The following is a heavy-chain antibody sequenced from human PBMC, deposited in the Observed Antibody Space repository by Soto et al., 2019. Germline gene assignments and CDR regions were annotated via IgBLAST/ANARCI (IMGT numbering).Heavy chain of an antibody. J-gene: IGHJ4*02. CDR2: ISDSGGST. D-gene: IGHD3-3*01. CDR3: ARCPGEKCARNTIFGGVGEGFEN. Sequence: EVQLLESGGGLVQPGGPLRLSCAASGFTFNNYAMSWVRQAPGKGLEWVSSISDSGGSTYYGASVKGRFTISRDNTKNTLYRQMNSLRAEDTDVYYSARCPGEKCARNTIFGGVGEGFENWGQGTLVTVAS. V-gene: IGHV3-23*01. CDR1: GFTFNNYA.